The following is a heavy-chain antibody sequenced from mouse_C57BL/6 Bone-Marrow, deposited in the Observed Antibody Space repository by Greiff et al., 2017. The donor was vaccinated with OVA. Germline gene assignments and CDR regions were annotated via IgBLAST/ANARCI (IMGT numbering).Heavy chain of an antibody. CDR1: GFTFSNYW. CDR2: IRLKSDNYAT. D-gene: IGHD2-4*01. J-gene: IGHJ4*01. CDR3: TVDYDGMDY. V-gene: IGHV6-3*01. Sequence: EVKLMESGGGLVQPGGSMKLSCVASGFTFSNYWMNWVRQSPEKGLEWVAQIRLKSDNYATHYAESVKGRFTISRDDSKSSVYLQMNNLRAEDTGIYYCTVDYDGMDYWGQGTSVTVSS.